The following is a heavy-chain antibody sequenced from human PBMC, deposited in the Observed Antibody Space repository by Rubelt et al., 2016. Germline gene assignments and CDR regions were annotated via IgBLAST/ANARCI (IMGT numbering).Heavy chain of an antibody. CDR3: ARDTSSYYDSSGSFDI. D-gene: IGHD3-22*01. CDR2: ISYSGST. V-gene: IGHV4-39*02. CDR1: GGSISSTAYY. Sequence: QLQLQLSGPRLVKPSETLSLTCTVSGGSISSTAYYWGWVRQPPGKGLEWIGSISYSGSTYYNLSLKRRVTISVDTSKTQVSLGLSAVTDADTAVFYCARDTSSYYDSSGSFDIWGQGTMVTVSS. J-gene: IGHJ3*02.